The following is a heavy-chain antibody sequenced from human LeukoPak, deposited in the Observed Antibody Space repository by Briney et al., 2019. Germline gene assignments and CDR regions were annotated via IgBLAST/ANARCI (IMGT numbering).Heavy chain of an antibody. J-gene: IGHJ4*02. CDR1: GFTLDDYA. Sequence: PGRSLRLSCAASGFTLDDYAMHWVRQAPGKGLEWVSGISWNSGSIGYADSVKGRFTISRDNAKNSLYLQMNSLRAEDTALYYCAKDSYYGSGSYYTRAFDYWGQGTLVTVSS. CDR3: AKDSYYGSGSYYTRAFDY. V-gene: IGHV3-9*01. D-gene: IGHD3-10*01. CDR2: ISWNSGSI.